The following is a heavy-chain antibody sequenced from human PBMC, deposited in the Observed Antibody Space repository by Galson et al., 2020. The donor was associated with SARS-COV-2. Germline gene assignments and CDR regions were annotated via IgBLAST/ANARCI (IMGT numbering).Heavy chain of an antibody. Sequence: ASETLSLTCTVSGGSISSYYWSWIRQPPGKGLEWIGYIYYSGSTNYNPSLKSRVTISVDTSKNQFSLKLSSVTAADTAVYYCARMYLSGSYALDYWGQGTLVTVSS. CDR3: ARMYLSGSYALDY. CDR2: IYYSGST. V-gene: IGHV4-59*08. J-gene: IGHJ4*02. D-gene: IGHD1-26*01. CDR1: GGSISSYY.